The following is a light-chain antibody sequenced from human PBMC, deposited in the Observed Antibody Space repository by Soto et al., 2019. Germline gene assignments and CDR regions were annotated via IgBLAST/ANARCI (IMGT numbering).Light chain of an antibody. Sequence: EIVLTQSPGTLSLSPGERATLSCRASQSVSSSYLAWYQQKPGQAPRLLIYGASSRATGIPDRFSGSGSGTDFTLTISRLEPEDFAVYYCQQYGSLFGPGTKVDIQ. V-gene: IGKV3-20*01. CDR3: QQYGSL. J-gene: IGKJ3*01. CDR2: GAS. CDR1: QSVSSSY.